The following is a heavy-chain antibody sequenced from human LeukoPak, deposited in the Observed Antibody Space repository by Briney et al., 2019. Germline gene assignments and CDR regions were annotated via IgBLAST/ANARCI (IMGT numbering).Heavy chain of an antibody. CDR2: VSTYNGNT. J-gene: IGHJ3*01. CDR3: VRAMNDYGDFVDVLDV. D-gene: IGHD4-17*01. V-gene: IGHV1-18*01. CDR1: GYTFTSYY. Sequence: ASVKVSCKASGYTFTSYYINWVRQAPGQGLEWMGWVSTYNGNTNYAQKFQGRVTMATDTSTSTTYLDLRSLKSDDTAVYYCVRAMNDYGDFVDVLDVWGQGTLVTVGS.